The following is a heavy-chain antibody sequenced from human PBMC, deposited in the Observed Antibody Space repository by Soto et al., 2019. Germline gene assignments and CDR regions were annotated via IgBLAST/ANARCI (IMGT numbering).Heavy chain of an antibody. V-gene: IGHV1-18*01. CDR3: ARERCSSTSYYKGPFYYYGLDV. CDR1: GYMFTTYG. J-gene: IGHJ6*02. Sequence: ASVKVSCKASGYMFTTYGISWVRQAPGQGLEWMGWISAYNGNTKYAQKLQGRVTMTTDTSTSTAYMELRSLRSDDTAVYYCARERCSSTSYYKGPFYYYGLDVWGQGTTVTVYS. D-gene: IGHD2-2*02. CDR2: ISAYNGNT.